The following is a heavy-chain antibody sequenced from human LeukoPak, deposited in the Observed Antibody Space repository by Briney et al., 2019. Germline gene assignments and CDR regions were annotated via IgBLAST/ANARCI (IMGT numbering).Heavy chain of an antibody. CDR1: GGSISSDDYY. V-gene: IGHV4-30-4*01. CDR3: ARRYRSGNYYRDDS. Sequence: SETLSLTCTVSGGSISSDDYYWSWIRQPPGKALEWIGYIYYSGSTYYNPSLMGRVTISVDTSKNEFSLKVTSVTAADTAVYYCARRYRSGNYYRDDSWGQGTLVTVSS. CDR2: IYYSGST. J-gene: IGHJ5*01. D-gene: IGHD3-10*01.